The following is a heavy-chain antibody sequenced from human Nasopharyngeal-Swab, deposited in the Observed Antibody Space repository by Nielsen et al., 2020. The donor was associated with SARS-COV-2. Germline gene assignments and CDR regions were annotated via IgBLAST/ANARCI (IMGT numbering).Heavy chain of an antibody. CDR3: GRGGKLGALDI. J-gene: IGHJ3*02. D-gene: IGHD3-16*01. V-gene: IGHV3-7*01. Sequence: GGSLRLSCAASGLTFTNSWMSWVRQAQGKGLEWVANIKQDGSDKYYVDSVKGRFTISRDNAKNSLELQMNSLRVEDTAVYYCGRGGKLGALDIWGQGTMVTVSS. CDR1: GLTFTNSW. CDR2: IKQDGSDK.